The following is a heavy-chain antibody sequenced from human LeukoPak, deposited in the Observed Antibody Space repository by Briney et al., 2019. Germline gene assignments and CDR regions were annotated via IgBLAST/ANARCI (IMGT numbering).Heavy chain of an antibody. CDR2: INPNSGGT. CDR1: GYTFTGYY. J-gene: IGHJ6*02. D-gene: IGHD1-1*01. Sequence: ASVKVSCKASGYTFTGYYMHWVRQAPGQGLEWMGWINPNSGGTNYAQKFQGRVTMTRDTSISTAHMELSRLRSDDTAVYYCARDSGTWTPWYGMDVWGQGTTVTVSS. V-gene: IGHV1-2*02. CDR3: ARDSGTWTPWYGMDV.